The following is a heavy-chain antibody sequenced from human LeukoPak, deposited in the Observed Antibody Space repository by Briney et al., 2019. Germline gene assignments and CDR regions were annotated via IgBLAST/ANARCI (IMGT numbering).Heavy chain of an antibody. Sequence: ASVKVSCKASGYTFTSYGLSWVRQAPGQGLEWMGWISGYNGNTNYAQKLQGRVTLTTDTSTSTAYMELRSLRSDDTAVYYCARDYRRGGYNRDAFDIWGQGTMVTVSS. V-gene: IGHV1-18*01. CDR2: ISGYNGNT. D-gene: IGHD5-24*01. CDR1: GYTFTSYG. J-gene: IGHJ3*02. CDR3: ARDYRRGGYNRDAFDI.